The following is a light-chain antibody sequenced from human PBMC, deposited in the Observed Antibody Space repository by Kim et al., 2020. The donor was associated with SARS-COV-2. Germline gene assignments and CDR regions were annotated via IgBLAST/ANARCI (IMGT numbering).Light chain of an antibody. Sequence: QSALTQPASLSGSPGQSITISCTGTSSDIGGYNFVSWYQQRPGKAPQLMIHEVTNRPSGVSNRFSGSKSGSTASLTISGLQAEDEGDYHCSSYTGAGTVVFGGGTKVTVL. CDR1: SSDIGGYNF. V-gene: IGLV2-14*01. J-gene: IGLJ2*01. CDR2: EVT. CDR3: SSYTGAGTVV.